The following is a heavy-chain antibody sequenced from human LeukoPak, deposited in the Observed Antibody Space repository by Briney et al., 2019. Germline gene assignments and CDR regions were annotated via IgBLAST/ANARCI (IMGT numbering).Heavy chain of an antibody. J-gene: IGHJ6*03. CDR3: ARAPYGVYSGDFYSYYMDV. V-gene: IGHV1-69*05. Sequence: ASVKLSCKASGGTFSGYAVIWVRQAPGQGLEWMGGTVPLKYAQKFQGRVTFTTDESTSTAFMELSRLTSEDTAVYFCARAPYGVYSGDFYSYYMDVWGTGTTVIVSS. CDR1: GGTFSGYA. CDR2: TVPL. D-gene: IGHD4/OR15-4a*01.